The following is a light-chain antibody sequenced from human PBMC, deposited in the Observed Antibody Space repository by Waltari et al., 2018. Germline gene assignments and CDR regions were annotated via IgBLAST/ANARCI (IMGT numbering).Light chain of an antibody. CDR2: GAS. CDR3: QQSHGFPFT. CDR1: YNVDVF. Sequence: DIQMTQSPSSLSTSVGDRVTISCRASYNVDVFLNWYQQKPGKAPKLLIYGASSLQSGVPSRCSGSGSGTDFTLTITSLQPEDSATYYCQQSHGFPFTFGQGTKLEIK. J-gene: IGKJ2*01. V-gene: IGKV1-39*01.